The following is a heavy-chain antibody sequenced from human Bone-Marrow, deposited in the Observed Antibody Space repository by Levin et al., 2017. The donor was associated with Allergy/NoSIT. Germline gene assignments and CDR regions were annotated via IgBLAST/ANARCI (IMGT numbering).Heavy chain of an antibody. D-gene: IGHD6-19*01. J-gene: IGHJ6*02. CDR2: ISYDGTNK. Sequence: GGSLRLSCAASGSTLNNYAMHWVRQAPGRGLEWVAVISYDGTNKYYADSVKGRFTISRDNSKNTLFLQMKSLRVDDTAVYSCARDMYTSTWLDYFGLDVWGRGTTVTVSS. CDR3: ARDMYTSTWLDYFGLDV. CDR1: GSTLNNYA. V-gene: IGHV3-30*04.